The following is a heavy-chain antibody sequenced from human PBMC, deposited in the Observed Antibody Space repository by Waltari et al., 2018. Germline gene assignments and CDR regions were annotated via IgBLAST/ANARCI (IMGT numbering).Heavy chain of an antibody. J-gene: IGHJ5*02. CDR1: SYTFSDYG. CDR3: ARERHRLMEEGYLMALDP. Sequence: QVQLVQSGAEVKKPGASVKVSCKASSYTFSDYGISWVRQAPGQGLEWMGWISGNNGNTNHAEKFQGRLIMTEDTSTTTVYMELTDLTSDDTAVYYCARERHRLMEEGYLMALDPWGQGTLVTVSS. V-gene: IGHV1-18*01. CDR2: ISGNNGNT. D-gene: IGHD3-22*01.